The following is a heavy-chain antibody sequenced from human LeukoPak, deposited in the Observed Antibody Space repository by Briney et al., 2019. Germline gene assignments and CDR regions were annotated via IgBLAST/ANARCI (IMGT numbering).Heavy chain of an antibody. CDR2: ISSSSSYI. CDR3: ARDRGGYSFGAGVPAYFDY. J-gene: IGHJ4*02. V-gene: IGHV3-21*01. CDR1: GFTFSSYS. D-gene: IGHD5-18*01. Sequence: GGSLRLSCAASGFTFSSYSMNWVRQAPGKGLEWVSSISSSSSYIYYADSVKGRFTISRDNAKNSLYLQMNSLRAEDTAVYYCARDRGGYSFGAGVPAYFDYWGQGTLVTVSS.